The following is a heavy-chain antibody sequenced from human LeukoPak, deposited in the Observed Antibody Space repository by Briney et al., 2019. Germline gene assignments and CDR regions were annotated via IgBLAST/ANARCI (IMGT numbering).Heavy chain of an antibody. D-gene: IGHD3-22*01. CDR1: GYTFTSYG. V-gene: IGHV1-18*01. Sequence: ASVKVSCKASGYTFTSYGIGWVRQAPGQGLEWMGWISAYNGNTNYAQKLQGRVTMTTDTSTSTAYMELRSLRSDDTAVYYCASRGGDYYDSSGYLWDYWGQGTLVTVSS. J-gene: IGHJ4*02. CDR2: ISAYNGNT. CDR3: ASRGGDYYDSSGYLWDY.